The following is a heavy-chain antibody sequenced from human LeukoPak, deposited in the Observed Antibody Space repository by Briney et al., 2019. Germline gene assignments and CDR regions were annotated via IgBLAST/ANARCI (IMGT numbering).Heavy chain of an antibody. CDR2: ISYDGSNK. CDR1: GFTFSSYA. V-gene: IGHV3-30*04. J-gene: IGHJ6*03. CDR3: ARDYCSSTSCYVMDYYYYMDV. D-gene: IGHD2-2*01. Sequence: PGGSLRLSCAASGFTFSSYAMHWVRQAPGKGLEWVAVISYDGSNKYYADSVKGRFTISRDNSKNTLYLQMNSLRAEDTAVYYCARDYCSSTSCYVMDYYYYMDVWGNGTTVTVSS.